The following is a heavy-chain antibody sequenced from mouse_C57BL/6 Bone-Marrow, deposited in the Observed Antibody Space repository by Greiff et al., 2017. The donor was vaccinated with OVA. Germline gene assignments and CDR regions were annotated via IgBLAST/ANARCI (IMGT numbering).Heavy chain of an antibody. D-gene: IGHD1-1*01. CDR3: ARLALNYGSSYSYAMDY. CDR2: INPNYGTT. V-gene: IGHV1-39*01. CDR1: GYSFTDYN. Sequence: VQLQQSGPELVKPGASVKISCTASGYSFTDYNMNWVKQSNGKSLEWIGVINPNYGTTSYNQKFKGKATLTVDQSSSTAYMQLNSLTSEDSAVYYCARLALNYGSSYSYAMDYWGQGTSVTVSS. J-gene: IGHJ4*01.